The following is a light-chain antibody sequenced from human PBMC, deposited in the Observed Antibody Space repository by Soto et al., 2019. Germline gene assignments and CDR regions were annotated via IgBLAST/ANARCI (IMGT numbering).Light chain of an antibody. CDR2: EVS. V-gene: IGLV2-14*03. J-gene: IGLJ1*01. Sequence: QSALTQPASVSGSPGQSITISCTGSSSDVGGYNYVSWYQQLAGKAPKLMIDEVSNRPSGVSNRFSGSKSGNTASLSISGLRAEDEADYYCMSLTSSSTPFVFGTGTKVTVL. CDR3: MSLTSSSTPFV. CDR1: SSDVGGYNY.